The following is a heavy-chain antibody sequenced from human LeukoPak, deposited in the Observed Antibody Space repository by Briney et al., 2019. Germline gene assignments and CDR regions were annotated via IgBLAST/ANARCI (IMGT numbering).Heavy chain of an antibody. J-gene: IGHJ4*02. D-gene: IGHD3-10*02. CDR2: ISGDGGNT. CDR3: ALFGESTDYYFDY. Sequence: GGSLRLSCAASGFTFDDYAMQWVRQAPGKGLEWVSLISGDGGNTHYADSVKGRFTISRDNSKNSLYLQMNSLRTEDTALYYCALFGESTDYYFDYWGQGTLITVPS. V-gene: IGHV3-43*02. CDR1: GFTFDDYA.